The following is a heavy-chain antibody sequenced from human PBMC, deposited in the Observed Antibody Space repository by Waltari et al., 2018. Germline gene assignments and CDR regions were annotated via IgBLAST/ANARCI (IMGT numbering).Heavy chain of an antibody. CDR1: GGSTSSSSYY. CDR2: IYYSGST. V-gene: IGHV4-39*07. J-gene: IGHJ4*02. Sequence: QLQLQESGPGLVKPSETLSLTCTVSGGSTSSSSYYWGWIRQPPGKGLEWIGSIYYSGSTYYNPSLKSRVTISVDTSKNQFSLKLSSVTAADTAVYYCARVRGGAARDLDYWGQGTLVTVSS. D-gene: IGHD6-6*01. CDR3: ARVRGGAARDLDY.